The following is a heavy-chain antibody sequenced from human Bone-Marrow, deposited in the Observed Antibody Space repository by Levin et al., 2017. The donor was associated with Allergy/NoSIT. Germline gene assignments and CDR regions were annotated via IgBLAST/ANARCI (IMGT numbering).Heavy chain of an antibody. J-gene: IGHJ3*01. D-gene: IGHD5-24*01. CDR2: INPKSGDT. CDR3: ARREMAASGGAFDL. CDR1: GYTFIDYY. V-gene: IGHV1-2*06. Sequence: GESLKISCKASGYTFIDYYLYWVRQAPGQGLEWMGRINPKSGDTIYAQKFQGRVTMTMDTSISAAYMELARLRSDDTAVFYCARREMAASGGAFDLWGQGTRVTVSS.